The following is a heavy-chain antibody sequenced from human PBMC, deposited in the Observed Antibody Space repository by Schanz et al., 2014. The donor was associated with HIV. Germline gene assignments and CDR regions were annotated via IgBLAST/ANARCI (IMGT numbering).Heavy chain of an antibody. CDR1: GGSFSNYY. V-gene: IGHV4-34*01. Sequence: QVQLQQWGAGLLKPSQTLSLTCAVYGGSFSNYYWTWIRQPRGKGLEWIGEINHSGRTDYNPSLKGWAPISVDASKNQFSLKVTSVTAADTAVYYCARDSYAGGYFDLWGRGTLVTVSS. J-gene: IGHJ2*01. CDR3: ARDSYAGGYFDL. CDR2: INHSGRT. D-gene: IGHD1-26*01.